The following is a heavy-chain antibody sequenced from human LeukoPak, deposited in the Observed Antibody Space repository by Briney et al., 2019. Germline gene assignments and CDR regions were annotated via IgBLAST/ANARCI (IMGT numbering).Heavy chain of an antibody. CDR2: IYSGGST. CDR1: GFTVSSNY. D-gene: IGHD1-14*01. Sequence: GGSLRLSCAASGFTVSSNYMSWVRQAPGKGLEWVSVIYSGGSTYYADSVKGRFTVSRHNSKNTLYLQMNSLSAEDTAVYYCASPEGPHRYLDYWGQGTLVTVSS. CDR3: ASPEGPHRYLDY. J-gene: IGHJ4*02. V-gene: IGHV3-53*04.